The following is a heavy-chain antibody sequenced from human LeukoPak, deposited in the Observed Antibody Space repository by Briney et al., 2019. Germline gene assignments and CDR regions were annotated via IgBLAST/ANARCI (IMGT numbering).Heavy chain of an antibody. CDR2: FDPEDGET. J-gene: IGHJ4*02. Sequence: GASVKVSCKVSGYTLTELSMHWVRQAPGKGLEWMGGFDPEDGETIYAQKFQGRVTMTEDTSTDTAYMELSSLRSEDTAVYYCATDLRLYSSWTYWGQGTLVTVSS. D-gene: IGHD6-13*01. CDR1: GYTLTELS. CDR3: ATDLRLYSSWTY. V-gene: IGHV1-24*01.